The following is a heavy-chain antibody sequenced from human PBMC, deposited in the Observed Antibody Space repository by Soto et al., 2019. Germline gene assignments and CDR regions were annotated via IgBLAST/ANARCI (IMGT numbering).Heavy chain of an antibody. J-gene: IGHJ6*02. Sequence: GESLKISCKASGYNFTTFWISWMLQVPGKGLEWMGRIDPSDSYSNYSPSFQGHITISADKSINTAYLHFSNLKASDTAVYYCARHFPLPTDLQFYYYYYGVDVWGHGTAVTVSS. CDR1: GYNFTTFW. D-gene: IGHD3-3*02. CDR2: IDPSDSYS. CDR3: ARHFPLPTDLQFYYYYYGVDV. V-gene: IGHV5-10-1*01.